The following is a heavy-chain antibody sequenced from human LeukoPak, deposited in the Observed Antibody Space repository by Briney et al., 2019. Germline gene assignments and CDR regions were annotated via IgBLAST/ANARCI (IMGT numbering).Heavy chain of an antibody. J-gene: IGHJ4*02. Sequence: TSETLSLTCTVSGGSISSYYWSWIRQPAGRGLEWIGRIYTSGSTNYNPSLKSRVTMSVDTSKNQFSLKLSSVTAADTAVYYCARAAYDSSGYYADYWGQGTLVTVSS. CDR3: ARAAYDSSGYYADY. CDR1: GGSISSYY. D-gene: IGHD3-22*01. CDR2: IYTSGST. V-gene: IGHV4-4*07.